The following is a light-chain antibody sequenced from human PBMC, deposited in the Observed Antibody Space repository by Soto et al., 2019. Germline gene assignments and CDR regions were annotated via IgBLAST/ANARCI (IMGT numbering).Light chain of an antibody. CDR3: QQSSSTPIT. J-gene: IGKJ5*01. CDR2: AAS. V-gene: IGKV1-39*01. CDR1: QSVSSW. Sequence: DIQMYQSPSTLSASVEDRVTITCRASQSVSSWLAWYQQKPGKAPKLLIYAASSLQSGVPSRFSGSGSGTDFTLTISSLQPEDFATYYCQQSSSTPITFGQGTRLEVK.